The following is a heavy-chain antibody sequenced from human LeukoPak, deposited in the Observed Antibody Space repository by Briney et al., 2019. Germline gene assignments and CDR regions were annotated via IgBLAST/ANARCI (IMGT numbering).Heavy chain of an antibody. D-gene: IGHD2-2*01. CDR1: GFTCSSYA. J-gene: IGHJ4*02. CDR3: ARILYCSSTSCLDY. V-gene: IGHV3-30*04. CDR2: ISYDGSNK. Sequence: GGSLRLSCAASGFTCSSYAMHWVRQAPGKGLEWVAVISYDGSNKYYADSVKGRFTISRDNSKNTLYLQMNSLRAEDTAVYYCARILYCSSTSCLDYWGQGTLVTVSS.